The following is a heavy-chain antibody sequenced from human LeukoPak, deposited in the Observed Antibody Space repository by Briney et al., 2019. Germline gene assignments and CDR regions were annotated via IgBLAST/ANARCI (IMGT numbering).Heavy chain of an antibody. J-gene: IGHJ5*02. CDR1: GLTFNRYW. CDR2: IDTDGSST. Sequence: PGRSLRLSCAPSGLTFNRYWMHWVSQAPAKGLVWVSHIDTDGSSTSYADAVKGRFTISRDNAKNTLYLQMNRLRVEDTAMYYCTRNPGGRNWFDPWGQGTLVTVSS. CDR3: TRNPGGRNWFDP. V-gene: IGHV3-74*01.